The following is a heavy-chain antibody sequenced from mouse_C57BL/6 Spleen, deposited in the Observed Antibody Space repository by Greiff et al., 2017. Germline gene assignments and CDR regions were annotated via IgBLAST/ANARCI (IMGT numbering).Heavy chain of an antibody. CDR3: ARSGTDWYFDV. CDR2: IYPRSGNT. J-gene: IGHJ1*03. D-gene: IGHD4-1*01. CDR1: GYTFTSYG. Sequence: QVQLQQSGAELARPGASVKLSCKASGYTFTSYGISWVKQRTGQGLEWIGEIYPRSGNTYYNEKFKGKATLTAEKSSSTAYMELRSLTSEDSAVYFCARSGTDWYFDVWGTGTTVTVSS. V-gene: IGHV1-81*01.